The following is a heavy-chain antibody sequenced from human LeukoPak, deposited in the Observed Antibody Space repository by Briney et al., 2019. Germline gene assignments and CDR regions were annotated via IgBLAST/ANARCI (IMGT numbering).Heavy chain of an antibody. CDR2: ISGTGGRT. D-gene: IGHD2-21*01. CDR3: AKDFRIGYSAHFDY. Sequence: PGGSLRLSCAASGFTFSSYAMSWVRQAPGKGLEWVSGISGTGGRTYYANSVKGRFSISRDNSKNTLYLQMDSLRGEDTAVYYCAKDFRIGYSAHFDYWGQGALVTVSS. CDR1: GFTFSSYA. J-gene: IGHJ4*02. V-gene: IGHV3-23*01.